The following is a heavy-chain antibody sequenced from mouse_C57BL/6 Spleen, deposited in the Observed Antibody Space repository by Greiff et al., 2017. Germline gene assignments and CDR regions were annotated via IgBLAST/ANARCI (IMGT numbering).Heavy chain of an antibody. CDR3: ARRDSLAY. Sequence: EVKVVESGGDLVKPGGSLKLSCAASGFTFSSYGMSWVRQTPDKRLEWVATISSGGSYTYYPDSVKGRFTISRDNAKNTLYLQMSSLKSEDTAMYYCARRDSLAYWGQGTLVTVSA. CDR2: ISSGGSYT. D-gene: IGHD3-3*01. CDR1: GFTFSSYG. V-gene: IGHV5-6*01. J-gene: IGHJ3*01.